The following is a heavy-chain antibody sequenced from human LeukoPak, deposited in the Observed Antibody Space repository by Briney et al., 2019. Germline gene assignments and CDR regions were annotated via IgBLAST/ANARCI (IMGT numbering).Heavy chain of an antibody. D-gene: IGHD1-26*01. Sequence: GGTLRLSCTAPRFNFGDYAMTWVRQAPGKGLEWVGFIRSKANGGTTEYAASVKGRITISRDDSKSIAFLQMNSLKTEDTAVYYCTTVGATTGPDYWGQGTLVTVSS. V-gene: IGHV3-49*04. CDR3: TTVGATTGPDY. CDR2: IRSKANGGTT. CDR1: RFNFGDYA. J-gene: IGHJ4*02.